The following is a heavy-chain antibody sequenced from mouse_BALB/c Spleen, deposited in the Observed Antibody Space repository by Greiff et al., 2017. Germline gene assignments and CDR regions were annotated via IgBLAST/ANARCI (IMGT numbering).Heavy chain of an antibody. V-gene: IGHV3-2*02. J-gene: IGHJ3*01. D-gene: IGHD2-1*01. CDR1: GYSITSDYA. CDR3: ARKYYGNPAWFAY. Sequence: EVQLVESGPGLVKPSQSLSLTCTVTGYSITSDYAWNWIRQFPGNKLEWMGYISYSGSTSYNPSLKSRISITRDTSKNQFFLQLNSVTTEDTATYYCARKYYGNPAWFAYWGQGTLVTVSA. CDR2: ISYSGST.